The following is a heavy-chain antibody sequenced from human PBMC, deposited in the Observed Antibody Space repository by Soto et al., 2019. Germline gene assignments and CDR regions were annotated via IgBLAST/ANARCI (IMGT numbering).Heavy chain of an antibody. Sequence: EVQLLESGGGLLQPGGSLRLSCAASGFTFSSYAMRWVRQAPGKGLEWVSAIRGSGGSTCYAESLKGRFTISRDNSKNPLYLQMNSLRAEDTAVYYCAKAPRRSDIFIMARWGKVTLVSACS. J-gene: IGHJ4*02. CDR3: AKAPRRSDIFIMAR. V-gene: IGHV3-23*01. CDR1: GFTFSSYA. CDR2: IRGSGGST. D-gene: IGHD3-10*01.